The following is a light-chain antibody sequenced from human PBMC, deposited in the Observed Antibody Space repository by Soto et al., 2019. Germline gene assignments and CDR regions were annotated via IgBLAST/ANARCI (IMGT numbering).Light chain of an antibody. CDR3: SSYPITSTPYV. CDR1: SSDIGGYNY. CDR2: GVT. V-gene: IGLV2-14*01. Sequence: QSALTQPASVSGSPGQSITIACTGTSSDIGGYNYVSWYQQHPGKAPKLMIYGVTNRPSGVSNRFSGSKSGNTASLTISGLQAEDEADYYCSSYPITSTPYVFGTGTKVTVL. J-gene: IGLJ1*01.